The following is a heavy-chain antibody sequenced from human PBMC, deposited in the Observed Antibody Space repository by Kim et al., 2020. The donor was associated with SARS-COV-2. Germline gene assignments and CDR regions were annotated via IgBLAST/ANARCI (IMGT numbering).Heavy chain of an antibody. D-gene: IGHD2-2*01. Sequence: ASVKVSCKASGYTFTSYYMHWVRQAPGQGLEWMGIINPSGGSTSYAQKFQGRVTMTRDTSTSTVYMELSSLRSEDTAVYYCARGLRRLWYCSSTSCYGGNWFDPWGQGTLVTVSS. CDR1: GYTFTSYY. CDR3: ARGLRRLWYCSSTSCYGGNWFDP. V-gene: IGHV1-46*01. CDR2: INPSGGST. J-gene: IGHJ5*02.